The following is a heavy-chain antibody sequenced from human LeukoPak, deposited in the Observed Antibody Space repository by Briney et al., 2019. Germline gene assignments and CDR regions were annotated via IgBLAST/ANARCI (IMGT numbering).Heavy chain of an antibody. J-gene: IGHJ4*02. V-gene: IGHV3-30*04. D-gene: IGHD3-22*01. CDR3: ATDSSPDF. CDR2: ISYDGSNK. Sequence: PGSSLRLSCAASGFTFSSYAMHWVRQAPGKGLEWVAVISYDGSNKYYADSVKGRFTISRDNSKNTLYLQMNSLRADDTAVYYCATDSSPDFWGQGTLVTVSS. CDR1: GFTFSSYA.